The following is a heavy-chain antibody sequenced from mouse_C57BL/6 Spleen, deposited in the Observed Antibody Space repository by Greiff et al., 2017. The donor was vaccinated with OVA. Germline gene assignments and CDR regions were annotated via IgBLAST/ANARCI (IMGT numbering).Heavy chain of an antibody. D-gene: IGHD1-1*01. Sequence: VKLQESGPGLVAPSQSLSITCTVSGFSLTSYAISWVRQPPGKGLEWLGVIWTGGGTNYNSALKSRLSISKDNAKSQVFLKMNRLQTDDTARYYCARNYGSSDYYAMDYWGQGTSVTVSS. CDR3: ARNYGSSDYYAMDY. J-gene: IGHJ4*01. CDR2: IWTGGGT. V-gene: IGHV2-9-1*01. CDR1: GFSLTSYA.